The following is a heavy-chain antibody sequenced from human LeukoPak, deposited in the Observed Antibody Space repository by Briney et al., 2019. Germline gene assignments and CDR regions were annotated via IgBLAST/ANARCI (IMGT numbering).Heavy chain of an antibody. CDR3: ATVIGCSSTSCYYSFDY. D-gene: IGHD2-2*01. J-gene: IGHJ4*02. Sequence: ASVKVSCKASGYTFTSYDINWVRQATGQGLEWMGWMNPNSGNTGYAQKFQGRVTMTEDTSTDTAYMELSSLRSEDTAVYYCATVIGCSSTSCYYSFDYWGQGTLVTVSS. V-gene: IGHV1-8*02. CDR2: MNPNSGNT. CDR1: GYTFTSYD.